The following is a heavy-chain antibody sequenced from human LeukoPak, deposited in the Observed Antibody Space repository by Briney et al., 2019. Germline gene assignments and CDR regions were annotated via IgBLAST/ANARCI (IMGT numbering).Heavy chain of an antibody. D-gene: IGHD3-22*01. J-gene: IGHJ3*02. CDR2: INPSGGST. CDR1: RCTFTSYY. CDR3: ARDRLGPTYYYDSSGQGAFDI. V-gene: IGHV1-46*01. Sequence: ASGTVFCQASRCTFTSYYMDWVRQAPGQGLEWIGIINPSGGSTSYAQKFQGRVTTTRDMSTSTVYMELSSLRSEDTAVYYCARDRLGPTYYYDSSGQGAFDIWGQGTMVTVSS.